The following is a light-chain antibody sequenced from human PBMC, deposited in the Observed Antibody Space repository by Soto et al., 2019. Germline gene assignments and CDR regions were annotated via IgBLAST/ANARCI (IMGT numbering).Light chain of an antibody. Sequence: EIVLTQSPATLSLSPGEGATLSCRASQSVSTYLAWYQQKTGQAPRLLIYAGFNRATGIPARFSGSGSGTDFTLHISNLEPEDFEVYNSQPARSFGGGTKVEI. V-gene: IGKV3-11*01. CDR2: AGF. CDR3: QPARS. J-gene: IGKJ4*01. CDR1: QSVSTY.